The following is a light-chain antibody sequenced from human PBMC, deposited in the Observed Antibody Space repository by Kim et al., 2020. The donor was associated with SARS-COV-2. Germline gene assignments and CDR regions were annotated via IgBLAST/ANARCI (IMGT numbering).Light chain of an antibody. V-gene: IGLV1-44*01. CDR1: SSNIGSYP. CDR3: AAWDDSLNGWV. Sequence: ELTQPPSASGTPGQRITISCSGSSSNIGSYPVNWYQQLPGTAPKLLIYNYHQRPSGVPDRFSGSKSGTSASLAISGLQSEDETYYYCAAWDDSLNGWVFGGGTQLTVL. CDR2: NYH. J-gene: IGLJ3*02.